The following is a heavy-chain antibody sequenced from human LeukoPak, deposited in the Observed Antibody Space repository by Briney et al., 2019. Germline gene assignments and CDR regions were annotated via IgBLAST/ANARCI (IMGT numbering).Heavy chain of an antibody. D-gene: IGHD3-22*01. CDR3: ASSHVEYDSSGYYLDY. Sequence: GSSVKVSCKASGGTFSSYAISWVRQAPGQGLEWMGGIIPIFGTANYAQKFQGRVTITTDESTSTAYMELSSLRSEDTAVHYCASSHVEYDSSGYYLDYWGQGTLVTVSS. J-gene: IGHJ4*02. CDR2: IIPIFGTA. V-gene: IGHV1-69*05. CDR1: GGTFSSYA.